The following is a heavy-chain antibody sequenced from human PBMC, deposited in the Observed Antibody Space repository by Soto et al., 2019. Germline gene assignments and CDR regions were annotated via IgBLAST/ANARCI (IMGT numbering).Heavy chain of an antibody. Sequence: EVQLVESGGGLVQPGRSLRLSCAASGFTFDDYAMHWVRQAPGKGLEWVSGISWNSGSIGYADSVKGRFTISRDNAKNSLYLQMNSLRAEDTAVYYCAKSGIAVAGTEDYFDYWGQGSLVTVSS. CDR3: AKSGIAVAGTEDYFDY. CDR1: GFTFDDYA. CDR2: ISWNSGSI. J-gene: IGHJ4*02. D-gene: IGHD6-19*01. V-gene: IGHV3-9*01.